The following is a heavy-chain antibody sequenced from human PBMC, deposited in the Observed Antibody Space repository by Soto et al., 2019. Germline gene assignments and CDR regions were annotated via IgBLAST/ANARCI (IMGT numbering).Heavy chain of an antibody. CDR1: GGSISSYY. V-gene: IGHV4-59*01. CDR3: ARDPGHYGDKYGMDV. Sequence: SSETLSLTCTVSGGSISSYYWSWIRQPPGKGLEWIGYIYYSGSTNYNPSLKSRVTISVDTSKNQFPLKLSSVTAADTAVYYCARDPGHYGDKYGMDVWGQGTTVTVSS. CDR2: IYYSGST. D-gene: IGHD4-17*01. J-gene: IGHJ6*02.